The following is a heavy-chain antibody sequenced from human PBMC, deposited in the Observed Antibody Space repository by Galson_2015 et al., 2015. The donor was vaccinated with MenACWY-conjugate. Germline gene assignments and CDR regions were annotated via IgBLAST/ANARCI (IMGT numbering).Heavy chain of an antibody. CDR2: INPGGSST. D-gene: IGHD1-26*01. CDR1: GFIFNTYW. V-gene: IGHV3-74*01. CDR3: AKTRGASFYVDS. J-gene: IGHJ4*02. Sequence: SLRLSCAASGFIFNTYWMHWLRQAPGKGLVWVSSINPGGSSTTYADSVKDRLTISRDNAKNTLYLQMNSLRPEDTAVFYCAKTRGASFYVDSWGQGTLVTVSS.